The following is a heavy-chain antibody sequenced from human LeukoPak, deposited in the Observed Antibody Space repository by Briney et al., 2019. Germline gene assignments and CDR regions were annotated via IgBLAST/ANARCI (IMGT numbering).Heavy chain of an antibody. CDR3: AKELDTAMVKGVFDP. V-gene: IGHV3-23*01. CDR2: ISGSGGST. CDR1: GFTFSSYA. D-gene: IGHD5-18*01. J-gene: IGHJ5*02. Sequence: GGSLRRYCAASGFTFSSYAMSWVRQAPGKGLEWVSAISGSGGSTYYADSVKGRFTISRDNSKNTLYLQMNSLRAEDTAVYYCAKELDTAMVKGVFDPWGQGTLVTVSS.